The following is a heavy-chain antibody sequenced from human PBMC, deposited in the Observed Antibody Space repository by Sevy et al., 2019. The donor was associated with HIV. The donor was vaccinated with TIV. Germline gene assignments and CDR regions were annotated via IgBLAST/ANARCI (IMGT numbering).Heavy chain of an antibody. CDR2: IRTRARSYTT. V-gene: IGHV3-72*01. D-gene: IGHD1-26*01. CDR1: GFIFSDQY. J-gene: IGHJ6*03. Sequence: GGSLRLSCAASGFIFSDQYMDWVRQAPGKGLEWVGRIRTRARSYTTEYAASVQGRFTISRDESQSLLFLQMNSLKTEDTAVYYCARDLAGAPYVDAWGKGTTVTVSS. CDR3: ARDLAGAPYVDA.